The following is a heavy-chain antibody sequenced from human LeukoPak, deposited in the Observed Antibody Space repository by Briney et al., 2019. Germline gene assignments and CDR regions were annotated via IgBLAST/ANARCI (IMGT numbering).Heavy chain of an antibody. CDR2: ISYNGSNK. V-gene: IGHV3-30-3*01. CDR3: ARDLSFDY. Sequence: GGSLRLSCAASGFTFSSYAMHWVRQAPGQGLEWVAVISYNGSNKNYADSVKGRFTISRDNSTNTPYLQMNSLRAEDTAVYYSARDLSFDYWGQGTLVTVSS. CDR1: GFTFSSYA. J-gene: IGHJ4*02.